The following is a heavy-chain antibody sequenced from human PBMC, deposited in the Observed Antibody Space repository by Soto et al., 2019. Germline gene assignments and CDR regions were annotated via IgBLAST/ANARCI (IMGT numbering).Heavy chain of an antibody. CDR3: ARSRGGLIAARPPFDY. CDR1: GYSFTNND. V-gene: IGHV1-8*01. CDR2: INPGSGDT. J-gene: IGHJ4*02. Sequence: ASVKVSCKASGYSFTNNDVSWVRQATGQGLEWMGWINPGSGDTGYAQKFPGRVTITADKSTSTAYMELSSLRSEDTAVYYCARSRGGLIAARPPFDYWGQGTLVTVSS. D-gene: IGHD6-6*01.